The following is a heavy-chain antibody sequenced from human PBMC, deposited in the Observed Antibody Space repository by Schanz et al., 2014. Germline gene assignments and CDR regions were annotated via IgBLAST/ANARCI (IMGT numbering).Heavy chain of an antibody. Sequence: VRLVESGGGVVQPGRSLRLSCTASGFTFSSYSMNWVRQAPGKGLEWVSYVSRSTPDIYYADSVKGRFTMSRDNAKNSVFLQMNSLRAEDTAVYYCARLDPYCRSGTCSRAFDFWGQGTLVTVSS. CDR2: VSRSTPDI. D-gene: IGHD2-15*01. J-gene: IGHJ4*02. CDR1: GFTFSSYS. V-gene: IGHV3-48*01. CDR3: ARLDPYCRSGTCSRAFDF.